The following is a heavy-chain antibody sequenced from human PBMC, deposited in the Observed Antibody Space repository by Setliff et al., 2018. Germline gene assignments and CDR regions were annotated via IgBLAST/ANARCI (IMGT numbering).Heavy chain of an antibody. CDR1: GYTFTSYA. D-gene: IGHD3-10*01. Sequence: SVKVSCKASGYTFTSYAMHWVDQAPGQRLEWMGWINAGNGNTKYSQKFQGRVNITRDTSASTAYMELSSLRSEDTAVYYCAGSITMVRGRGMNDGGQGTTVTVSS. V-gene: IGHV1-3*01. CDR2: INAGNGNT. J-gene: IGHJ6*02. CDR3: AGSITMVRGRGMND.